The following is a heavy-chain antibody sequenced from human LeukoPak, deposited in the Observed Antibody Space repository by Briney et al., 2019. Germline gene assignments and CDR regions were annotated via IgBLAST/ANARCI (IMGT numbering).Heavy chain of an antibody. CDR3: AKPRGVLLWFGELYNDAFDI. V-gene: IGHV3-23*01. CDR2: ISGSGGST. Sequence: PGGSLRLSCAASGFTFSSYAMSWVRQAPGKGLEWVSAISGSGGSTYYAGSVKGRFTISRDNSKNTLYLQMNSLRAEDTAVYYCAKPRGVLLWFGELYNDAFDIWGQGTMVTVSS. D-gene: IGHD3-10*01. J-gene: IGHJ3*02. CDR1: GFTFSSYA.